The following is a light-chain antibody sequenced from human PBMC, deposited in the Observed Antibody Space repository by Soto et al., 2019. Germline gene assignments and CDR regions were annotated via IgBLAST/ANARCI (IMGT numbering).Light chain of an antibody. Sequence: QSVLTQSSSASASLGSSVKLTCTLSSGHSSYNIAWHQQQPGKAPRYLMKVEGSGSYDKGSGVPDRFSGSSSGADRYLTISNLQFEDEADYYCETWDSNTRVYGTGTKVTVL. V-gene: IGLV4-60*02. CDR1: SGHSSYN. CDR2: VEGSGSY. J-gene: IGLJ1*01. CDR3: ETWDSNTRV.